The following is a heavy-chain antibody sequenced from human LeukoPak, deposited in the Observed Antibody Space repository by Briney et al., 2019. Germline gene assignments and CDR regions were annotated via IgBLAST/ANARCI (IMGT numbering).Heavy chain of an antibody. D-gene: IGHD3-10*02. CDR3: AREMFGTRRPSDY. CDR2: INVGSGNT. CDR1: GYTFRSYA. J-gene: IGHJ4*02. Sequence: GASVKVSCKASGYTFRSYAIHWVRQAPGQRFEWMGWINVGSGNTKYSQKFQARLTIPRDSSASTAYMELNSLTSEDTAVYYCAREMFGTRRPSDYWGQGTLVTVSS. V-gene: IGHV1-3*01.